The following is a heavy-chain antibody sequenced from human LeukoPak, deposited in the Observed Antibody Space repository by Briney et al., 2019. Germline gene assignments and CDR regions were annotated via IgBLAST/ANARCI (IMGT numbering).Heavy chain of an antibody. CDR1: GGSISSSSYY. J-gene: IGHJ3*02. CDR2: IYYSGST. CDR3: ARDLGLRFLEWLHPNNRAFDI. V-gene: IGHV4-39*07. D-gene: IGHD3-3*01. Sequence: SETLSLTCTASGGSISSSSYYWGWIRQPPGKGLEWIGSIYYSGSTYYNPSLKSRVTISVDTSKNQFSLKLSSVTAADTAVYYCARDLGLRFLEWLHPNNRAFDIWGQGTMVTVSS.